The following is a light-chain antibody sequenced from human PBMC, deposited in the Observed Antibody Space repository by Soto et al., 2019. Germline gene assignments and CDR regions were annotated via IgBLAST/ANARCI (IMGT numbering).Light chain of an antibody. Sequence: DVVMTQSPLSLPVTLGQPASISCRSSQSLLYSDENTYLNWFHQRPGQSPRRLIYKVSNRDSGVPDRFSGSGSGTDFTLKISRVEAEDVGVYYCMQGTHWPPYTFGQGTKLEIK. CDR3: MQGTHWPPYT. CDR1: QSLLYSDENTY. V-gene: IGKV2-30*01. J-gene: IGKJ2*01. CDR2: KVS.